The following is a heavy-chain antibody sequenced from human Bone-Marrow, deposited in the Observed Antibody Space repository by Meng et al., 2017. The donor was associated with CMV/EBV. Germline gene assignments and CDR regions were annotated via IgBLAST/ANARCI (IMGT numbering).Heavy chain of an antibody. Sequence: SVKVSCKASGYTFTSYGISWVRQAPGQGLEWMGRIIPILGIANYAQKFQGRVTITADKSTSTAYTELSSLRSEDTAVYYCASITGTTSNWFDPWGQGTLVTVSS. CDR1: GYTFTSYG. CDR3: ASITGTTSNWFDP. D-gene: IGHD1-7*01. J-gene: IGHJ5*02. CDR2: IIPILGIA. V-gene: IGHV1-69*04.